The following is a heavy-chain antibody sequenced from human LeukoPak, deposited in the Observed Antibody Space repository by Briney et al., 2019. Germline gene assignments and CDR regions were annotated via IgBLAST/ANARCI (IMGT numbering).Heavy chain of an antibody. Sequence: PGGSLRLSCAASGFTFSSYAMSWVRRAPGKGLEWVSAISGSGGSTYYADSVKGRFTISRDNSKNTLYLQMNSLRAEDTAVYYCAKSIVGATEFDYWGQGTLVTVSS. CDR3: AKSIVGATEFDY. CDR1: GFTFSSYA. CDR2: ISGSGGST. V-gene: IGHV3-23*01. D-gene: IGHD1-26*01. J-gene: IGHJ4*02.